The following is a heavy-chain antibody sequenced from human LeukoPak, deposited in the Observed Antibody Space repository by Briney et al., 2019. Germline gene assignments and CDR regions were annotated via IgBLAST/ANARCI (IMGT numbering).Heavy chain of an antibody. V-gene: IGHV1-2*02. Sequence: ASVKVSCKASGYTFTGDYMHCVRQAPGQGLEWMGWINPNSGGTNYAQKFQGRVTMTRDTSISTAYMELSTLRSDDTAVYYCARDRGYCSGGSCFDAFDIWSQGTMVTVSS. J-gene: IGHJ3*02. CDR1: GYTFTGDY. D-gene: IGHD2-15*01. CDR2: INPNSGGT. CDR3: ARDRGYCSGGSCFDAFDI.